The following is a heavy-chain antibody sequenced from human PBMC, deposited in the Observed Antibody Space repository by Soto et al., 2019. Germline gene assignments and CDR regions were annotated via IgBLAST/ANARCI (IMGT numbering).Heavy chain of an antibody. CDR1: GYTFTSYG. CDR3: ARAYYYDSSGYYYYYGMDV. J-gene: IGHJ6*02. Sequence: ASVKVSCKASGYTFTSYGISWVRQAPGQGLEWMGWISAYNGNTNYAQKLQGRVTMTTDTSTSTAYMELRSLRSDDTAVYYCARAYYYDSSGYYYYYGMDVWGQGTTVTVSS. CDR2: ISAYNGNT. D-gene: IGHD3-22*01. V-gene: IGHV1-18*04.